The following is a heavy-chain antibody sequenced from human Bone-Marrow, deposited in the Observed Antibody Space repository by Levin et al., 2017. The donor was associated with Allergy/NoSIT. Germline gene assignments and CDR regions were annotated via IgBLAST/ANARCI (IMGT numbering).Heavy chain of an antibody. CDR3: ARRDAYNFWFFDY. CDR2: IYFSYSYT. J-gene: IGHJ4*02. Sequence: SFNSSLNIFIIYFISFVLHIPFKFLYFIIIIYFSYSYTIYIPSFQFQVTISADKSITTVYLQWNSLKASDTAMYYCARRDAYNFWFFDYWGQGTLVTVSS. D-gene: IGHD5-24*01. V-gene: IGHV5-51*01. CDR1: LNIFIIYF.